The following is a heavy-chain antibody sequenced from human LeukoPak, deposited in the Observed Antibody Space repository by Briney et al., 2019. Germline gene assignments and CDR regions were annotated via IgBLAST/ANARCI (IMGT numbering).Heavy chain of an antibody. D-gene: IGHD2-15*01. CDR2: ISGSGGST. V-gene: IGHV3-23*01. CDR3: VSSYCSGGSCYSASGY. J-gene: IGHJ4*02. CDR1: GFTFSSYA. Sequence: PGGSLRLSCAASGFTFSSYAMSWVRQAPGKGLEWVSAISGSGGSTYYADSVKGRFTISRDNSKNTLYLQMNSLRAGDSAVYYCVSSYCSGGSCYSASGYWGQGTLVTVSS.